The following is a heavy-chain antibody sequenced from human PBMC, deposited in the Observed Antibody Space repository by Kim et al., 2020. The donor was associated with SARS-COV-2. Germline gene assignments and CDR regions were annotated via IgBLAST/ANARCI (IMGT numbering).Heavy chain of an antibody. J-gene: IGHJ4*02. CDR3: VREARDIVTT. D-gene: IGHD5-12*01. CDR1: GLTVRSND. Sequence: GGSLRLSCEASGLTVRSNDMNWVRQAPGKGLEWVSVINSGGGTYYADSVRGRFTISRDNSQNTLYLQMNRLRAEDTAVYYCVREARDIVTTWGQGTLVTVSS. V-gene: IGHV3-53*01. CDR2: INSGGGT.